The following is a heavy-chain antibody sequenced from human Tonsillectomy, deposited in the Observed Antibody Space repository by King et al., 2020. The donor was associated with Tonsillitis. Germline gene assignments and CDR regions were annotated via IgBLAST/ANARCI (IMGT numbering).Heavy chain of an antibody. CDR1: GFTFSRYE. D-gene: IGHD3-10*01. CDR3: ARYYGSGSYLDY. Sequence: VQLVESRGGLVQPGGSLRLSCAASGFTFSRYEMNWVRQAPGKGLEWVSFISSSGSLIQYADSVKGRFTISRDNAKNSLYLQMNSLRAEDTAVYYCARYYGSGSYLDYWGQGTLVTVSS. CDR2: ISSSGSLI. J-gene: IGHJ4*02. V-gene: IGHV3-48*03.